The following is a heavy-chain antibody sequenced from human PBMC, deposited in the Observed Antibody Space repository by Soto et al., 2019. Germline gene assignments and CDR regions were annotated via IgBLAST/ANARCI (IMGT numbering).Heavy chain of an antibody. Sequence: QVQLVQSGAEVKKPGASVKVSCKASGYTFTSYGISWVRQAPGPGLEWMGWISAYNGNTNYAQKLQGRVTMTTDTSTSTAYMELRSLRSDDTAVYYCARDGLDCSSTSCYSGFSDYWGQGTLVTVSS. CDR3: ARDGLDCSSTSCYSGFSDY. CDR2: ISAYNGNT. V-gene: IGHV1-18*01. CDR1: GYTFTSYG. J-gene: IGHJ4*02. D-gene: IGHD2-2*01.